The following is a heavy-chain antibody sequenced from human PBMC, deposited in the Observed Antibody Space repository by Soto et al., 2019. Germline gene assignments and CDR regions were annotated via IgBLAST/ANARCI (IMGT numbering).Heavy chain of an antibody. D-gene: IGHD3-3*01. J-gene: IGHJ6*02. CDR3: GRDGTYYDFCSGSFYYYNGMDF. CDR1: GDSVSSSSAA. V-gene: IGHV6-1*01. CDR2: TYYRSKWYN. Sequence: PSQTLSLTCAISGDSVSSSSAACNRIRQSPSRGLEWLGRTYYRSKWYNDYAVSVKSRITINPDTSKNQFSLQLNSVTPEDTAVHYFGRDGTYYDFCSGSFYYYNGMDFRGQGTTGTVSS.